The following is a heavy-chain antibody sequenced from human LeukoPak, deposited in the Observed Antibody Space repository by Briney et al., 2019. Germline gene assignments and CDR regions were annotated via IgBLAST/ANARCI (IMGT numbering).Heavy chain of an antibody. CDR3: ARPVGTTVSVDY. CDR2: ISPDGSTT. CDR1: VFTFSRHW. Sequence: GGSLRLSCAPSVFTFSRHWIHCVRQAPGKGLVWASVISPDGSTTNYAEPVKGRFTISRDNAKNTLYLQMNSLRAEDTAVYYCARPVGTTVSVDYWGQGTLVTVSS. V-gene: IGHV3-74*01. J-gene: IGHJ4*02. D-gene: IGHD1-26*01.